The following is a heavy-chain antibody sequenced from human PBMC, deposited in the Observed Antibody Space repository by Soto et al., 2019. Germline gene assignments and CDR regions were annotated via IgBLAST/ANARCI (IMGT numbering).Heavy chain of an antibody. V-gene: IGHV5-51*07. CDR2: IYPGDSDT. D-gene: IGHD3-22*01. CDR3: ARAVYYYDSSGYYPRGYYYYGMDV. CDR1: GLNYTSFW. J-gene: IGHJ6*02. Sequence: AALKRSCKVTGLNYTSFWTGSVHQMPGKGLEWMGIIYPGDSDTRYSPSFQGQVTISADKSISTAYLQWSSLKASDTAMYYCARAVYYYDSSGYYPRGYYYYGMDVWGQGTTVTVSS.